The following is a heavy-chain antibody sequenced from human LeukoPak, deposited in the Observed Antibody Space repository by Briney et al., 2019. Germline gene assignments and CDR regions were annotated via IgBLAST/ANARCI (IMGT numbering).Heavy chain of an antibody. CDR2: ISWNSGSI. CDR1: GFTFDDYA. CDR3: AKVTGGYSSSWYGSNFDL. V-gene: IGHV3-9*01. J-gene: IGHJ2*01. D-gene: IGHD6-13*01. Sequence: GGSLRLSCAASGFTFDDYAMHWVRQAPGKGLEWVSGISWNSGSIGYADSVKGRFTISRDNSKNTLYLQMNSLRAEDTAVYYCAKVTGGYSSSWYGSNFDLWGRGTLVTVSS.